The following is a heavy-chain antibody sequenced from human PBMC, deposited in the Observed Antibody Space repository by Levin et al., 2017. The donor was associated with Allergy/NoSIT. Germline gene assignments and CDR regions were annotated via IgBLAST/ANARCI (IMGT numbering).Heavy chain of an antibody. CDR1: GGSISSSSYY. CDR3: AREVDTCTCFDY. Sequence: SQTLSLTCTVSGGSISSSSYYWGWIRQPPGKGLEWIGSIYYSGSTYYNPSLKSRVTISVDTSKNQFSLKLSSVTAADTAVYYCAREVDTCTCFDYWGQGTLVTVSS. D-gene: IGHD5-18*01. CDR2: IYYSGST. J-gene: IGHJ4*02. V-gene: IGHV4-39*07.